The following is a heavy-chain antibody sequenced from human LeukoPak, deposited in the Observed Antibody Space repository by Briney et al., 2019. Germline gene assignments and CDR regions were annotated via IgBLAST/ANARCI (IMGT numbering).Heavy chain of an antibody. V-gene: IGHV1-8*03. CDR2: TNPNSSKT. J-gene: IGHJ6*03. D-gene: IGHD3-3*01. Sequence: ASPKVSCKSSGYTFSSYEINWVRHAAGQGLERMGRTNPNSSKTDHAQKFQGRVTITRDTSISTAYLELRSLRSEDTAVYYCARGRGITLFGVVIGYYMDVWGMGTTVTVFS. CDR1: GYTFSSYE. CDR3: ARGRGITLFGVVIGYYMDV.